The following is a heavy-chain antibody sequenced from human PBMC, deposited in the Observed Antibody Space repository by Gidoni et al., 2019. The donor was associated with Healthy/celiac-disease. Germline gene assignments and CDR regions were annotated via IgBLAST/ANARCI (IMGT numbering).Heavy chain of an antibody. D-gene: IGHD3-22*01. J-gene: IGHJ4*02. V-gene: IGHV4-59*01. CDR3: ARAGYYYDSSGYFLGGNDY. CDR1: GGSISSYY. Sequence: QVQLQESGPGLVKPSETLSLTCTVSGGSISSYYWSWIRQPPGKGLEWIGYIYYSGSTNYNPSLKSRVTISVDTSKNQFSLKLSSVTAADTAVYYCARAGYYYDSSGYFLGGNDYWGQGTLVTVSS. CDR2: IYYSGST.